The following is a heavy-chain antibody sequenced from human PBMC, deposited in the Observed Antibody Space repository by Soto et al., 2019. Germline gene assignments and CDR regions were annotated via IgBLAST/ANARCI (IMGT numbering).Heavy chain of an antibody. V-gene: IGHV4-30-4*01. CDR2: IYYSGST. CDR3: ARNGDSTGPCDYGMDV. CDR1: GGSISSGDYY. D-gene: IGHD4-17*01. Sequence: TLSLTCTVSGGSISSGDYYWSWIRHPPGKGLEWIGYIYYSGSTYYNPSLKSRVNISVDTSKNQFSMKLSSVTAADTAVYYCARNGDSTGPCDYGMDVWGQGTTVTVSS. J-gene: IGHJ6*02.